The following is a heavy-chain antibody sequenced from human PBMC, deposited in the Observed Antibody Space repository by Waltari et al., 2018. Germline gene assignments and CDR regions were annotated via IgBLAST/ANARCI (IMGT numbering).Heavy chain of an antibody. V-gene: IGHV3-74*01. Sequence: EVQLVESGGGLVQPGGSLRHSCAASGFTFSSYWMHWVRQAPGKGLVWVSRINSDGSSTSYADSVKGRFTISRDNATNTLSLQMNILRAEDTAVYYCARAPFDIVVVPAAYPWGQGTLVTVSS. J-gene: IGHJ5*02. D-gene: IGHD2-2*01. CDR3: ARAPFDIVVVPAAYP. CDR1: GFTFSSYW. CDR2: INSDGSST.